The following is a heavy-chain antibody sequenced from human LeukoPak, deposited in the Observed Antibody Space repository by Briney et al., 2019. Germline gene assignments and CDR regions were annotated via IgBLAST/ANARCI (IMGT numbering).Heavy chain of an antibody. CDR3: ASLMGDKTIFEY. CDR1: GFDLSTYA. J-gene: IGHJ4*02. CDR2: IRIGGGGT. Sequence: AGGSLRLSCAASGFDLSTYAMTWVRQAPAKGLEWVSSIRIGGGGTYYADSVKGRFTISRDNAKNSLFLQMNSLRAEDTAMYYCASLMGDKTIFEYWGQGTLVTVSS. D-gene: IGHD2-8*01. V-gene: IGHV3-23*01.